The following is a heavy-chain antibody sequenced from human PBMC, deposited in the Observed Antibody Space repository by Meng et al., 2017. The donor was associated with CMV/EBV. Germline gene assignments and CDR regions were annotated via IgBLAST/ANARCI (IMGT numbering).Heavy chain of an antibody. Sequence: GESLKISCAASGFTFSSYSMNWVRQAPGKGLEWVSSISSSSSYIYYADSVKGRFTISRDNSKNSLYLKMNSPRAEDTAVYYCARAPELGLYYFDYWGQGTLVTVSS. V-gene: IGHV3-21*01. D-gene: IGHD1-14*01. CDR3: ARAPELGLYYFDY. CDR1: GFTFSSYS. J-gene: IGHJ4*02. CDR2: ISSSSSYI.